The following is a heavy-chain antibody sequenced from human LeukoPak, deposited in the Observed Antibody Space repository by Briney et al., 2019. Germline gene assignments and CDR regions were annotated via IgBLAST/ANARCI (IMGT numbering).Heavy chain of an antibody. CDR2: INPDGLSK. V-gene: IGHV3-7*01. Sequence: PGGSLRLSCEASGFTLSTYWMNWVRQGPGKGLYWFANINPDGLSKRYVHSVNRLFPLPRDNADNSLSLQMNSLRAEDTAVYYCASWGAGGNSWGQGTLVTVSS. J-gene: IGHJ4*02. D-gene: IGHD3-16*01. CDR1: GFTLSTYW. CDR3: ASWGAGGNS.